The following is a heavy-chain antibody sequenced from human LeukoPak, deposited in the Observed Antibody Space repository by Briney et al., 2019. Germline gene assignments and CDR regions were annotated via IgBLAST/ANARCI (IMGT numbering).Heavy chain of an antibody. D-gene: IGHD3-10*02. J-gene: IGHJ4*02. Sequence: GGSLRLSCAASGFMFSSFSMSWVRHVPGKGLEWVSSISVGGSTYYADSMKGLFTISRDNSKNTLFLQMNGLRAEDTAIYYCAKRPAAVRGVIPYLDYWGQGTLVTVSS. CDR3: AKRPAAVRGVIPYLDY. CDR2: ISVGGST. V-gene: IGHV3-23*01. CDR1: GFMFSSFS.